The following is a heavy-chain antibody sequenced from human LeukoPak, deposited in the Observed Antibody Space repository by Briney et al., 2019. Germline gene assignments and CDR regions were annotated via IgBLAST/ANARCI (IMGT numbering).Heavy chain of an antibody. CDR2: INQGGSVK. D-gene: IGHD5-24*01. Sequence: GGSLRLSCAASGFSFRDFWMTWVRQAPGEGLEWVANINQGGSVKYYVDSVKGRFTISRDDAKSSLYVQMNSLRAEDTAVYYCARDPSRARDVYNSVDYWGQGTLVTVSS. CDR3: ARDPSRARDVYNSVDY. CDR1: GFSFRDFW. V-gene: IGHV3-7*01. J-gene: IGHJ4*02.